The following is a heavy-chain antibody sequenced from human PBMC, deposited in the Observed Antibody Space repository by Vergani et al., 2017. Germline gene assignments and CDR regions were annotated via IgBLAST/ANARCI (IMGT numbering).Heavy chain of an antibody. J-gene: IGHJ5*02. CDR3: ARETRNNWFDP. CDR1: GFTFSSYA. V-gene: IGHV3-23*01. Sequence: EVQLLESGGGLVQPGGSLRLSCGASGFTFSSYAMTWVRQAPGKGLEWVSAISGSGGNTFYTDSVKGRFTISRDNSKDTLYLQMNSLRVEDTALYYCARETRNNWFDPWGQGTLVTVSS. CDR2: ISGSGGNT.